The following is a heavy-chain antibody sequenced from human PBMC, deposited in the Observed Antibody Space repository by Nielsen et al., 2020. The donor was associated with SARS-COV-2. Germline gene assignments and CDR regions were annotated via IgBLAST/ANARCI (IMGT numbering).Heavy chain of an antibody. CDR2: INQDGSEK. CDR3: ARQGSLMDCTGIRCYAYDWFDP. V-gene: IGHV3-7*01. D-gene: IGHD2-8*02. J-gene: IGHJ5*02. CDR1: GFTFGRYC. Sequence: GESLKISCVASGFTFGRYCMSWVRQAPGKGPEWVTNINQDGSEKYYVDSVKGRFTISRDDARNSLYLQMNSLRTEDTAVYYCARQGSLMDCTGIRCYAYDWFDPWGQGTLVTVSS.